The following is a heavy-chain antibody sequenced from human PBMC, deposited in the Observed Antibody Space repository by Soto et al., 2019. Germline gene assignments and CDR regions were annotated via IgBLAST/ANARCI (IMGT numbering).Heavy chain of an antibody. V-gene: IGHV1-18*01. CDR2: ISAYNGNT. CDR3: ARRVSARQPAMVMYWFDP. Sequence: ASVKVSCKASGYTFTSYGISWVRQAPGQGLEWMGWISAYNGNTNYAQKFQGRVTITADESTSTAYMELSSLRSEDTAVYYCARRVSARQPAMVMYWFDPWGQGTLVTVSS. D-gene: IGHD5-18*01. CDR1: GYTFTSYG. J-gene: IGHJ5*02.